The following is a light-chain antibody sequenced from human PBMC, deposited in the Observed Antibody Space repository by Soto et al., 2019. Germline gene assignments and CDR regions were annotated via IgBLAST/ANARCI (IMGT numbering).Light chain of an antibody. Sequence: EIVLTQSPGTLSLSPGERATLSCRASQSVSSSYLAWYQQKPGQAPRLLIYGASSRATGIPDRFSGSGSGTDFTLTISRLEPEDFAVYYCQQYGRGFGPGIKVDIK. CDR1: QSVSSSY. V-gene: IGKV3-20*01. J-gene: IGKJ3*01. CDR3: QQYGRG. CDR2: GAS.